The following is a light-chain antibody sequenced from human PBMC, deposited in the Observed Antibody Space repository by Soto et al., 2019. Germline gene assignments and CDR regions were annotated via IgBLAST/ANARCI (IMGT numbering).Light chain of an antibody. CDR1: QSLGSH. Sequence: EIVMTQSPATLSLSPGERATLSCRASQSLGSHLAWYQQKPGQAPRLLIYAASTRATGIPARFSGSGSGTEFSLTISNLQSEDFAVYYCQQYNNWPPITFGGGTKVEIK. CDR3: QQYNNWPPIT. J-gene: IGKJ4*01. V-gene: IGKV3-15*01. CDR2: AAS.